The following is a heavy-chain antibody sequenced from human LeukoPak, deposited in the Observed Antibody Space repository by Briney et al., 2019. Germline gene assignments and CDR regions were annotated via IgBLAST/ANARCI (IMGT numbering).Heavy chain of an antibody. V-gene: IGHV4-59*01. J-gene: IGHJ4*02. CDR3: ARAPDIVATPYFDY. Sequence: KPSETLSLTCTVSGGSISSYYWSWIRQPPGKGLEWIGYIYYSGSTNYNPSLKSRVTISVDTSKNQFSLKLSSVTAADTAVYYCARAPDIVATPYFDYWGQGTLVTVSS. CDR1: GGSISSYY. D-gene: IGHD5-12*01. CDR2: IYYSGST.